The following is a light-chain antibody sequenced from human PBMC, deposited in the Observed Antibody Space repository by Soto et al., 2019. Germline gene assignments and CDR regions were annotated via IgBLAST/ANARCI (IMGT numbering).Light chain of an antibody. J-gene: IGKJ1*01. V-gene: IGKV3-15*01. CDR1: QSVFSS. CDR3: QQYHNWPA. CDR2: GAA. Sequence: IVLTQKEATLSVPGEERDTLSCRASQSVFSSLAWYQQKPGQAPRLLIYGAATRATGIPARFSDSGSGTEFTLSISSLHSEDFAVYYCQQYHNWPAFGQGTKVDIK.